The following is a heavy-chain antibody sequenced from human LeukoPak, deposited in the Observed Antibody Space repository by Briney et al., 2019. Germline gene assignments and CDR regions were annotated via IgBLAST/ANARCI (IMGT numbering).Heavy chain of an antibody. CDR1: GFTFSSSG. CDR3: ARGVGSTTYYAMDV. CDR2: IWYDGSNK. Sequence: GRSLRLSCAASGFTFSSSGIHWVRRAPGKGLEWVAVIWYDGSNKYYADSVQGRFTISRDNSKNTLFLQMNSLRAEDTAVYYCARGVGSTTYYAMDVWGQGTTVTVSS. J-gene: IGHJ6*02. D-gene: IGHD2-2*01. V-gene: IGHV3-33*01.